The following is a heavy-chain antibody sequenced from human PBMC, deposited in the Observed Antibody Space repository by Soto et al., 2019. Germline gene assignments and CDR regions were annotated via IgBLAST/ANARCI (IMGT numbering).Heavy chain of an antibody. CDR3: ARGRDIVVVPAASDAFDI. Sequence: GASVKVSCKASGYTFTSYGISWVRQAPGQGLEWMGWISAYNGNTNYAQKLQGRVTMTTDTSTSTAYMELRSLRSDDTAVYYCARGRDIVVVPAASDAFDIWGQGTMVTVSS. CDR2: ISAYNGNT. V-gene: IGHV1-18*01. J-gene: IGHJ3*02. CDR1: GYTFTSYG. D-gene: IGHD2-2*01.